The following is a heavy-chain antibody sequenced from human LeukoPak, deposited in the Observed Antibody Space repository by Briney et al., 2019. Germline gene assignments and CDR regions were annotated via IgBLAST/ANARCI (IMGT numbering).Heavy chain of an antibody. J-gene: IGHJ6*03. V-gene: IGHV4-61*02. CDR3: ARVEEGYGSGRRGNFYYYYMDV. Sequence: SETLSLTCTVSGDSISSGDYYWSWIRQPAGKGLEWIGRISSSGSTNYNPSLKSRVTISVDTSKNQFSLKLSSVTAADTAVYYCARVEEGYGSGRRGNFYYYYMDVWGQGTMVTVSS. CDR1: GDSISSGDYY. CDR2: ISSSGST. D-gene: IGHD3-10*01.